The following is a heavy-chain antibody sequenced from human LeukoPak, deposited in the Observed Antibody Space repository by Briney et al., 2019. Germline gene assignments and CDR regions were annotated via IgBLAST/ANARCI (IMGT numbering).Heavy chain of an antibody. V-gene: IGHV1-69*05. J-gene: IGHJ4*02. Sequence: SVKVSCKASGGTFSAYAFNWVRQAPGQGLEWMGGIIPMFNTTNYAQKFQGRVTMTRDMSTSTVNMELSILRSEDTAVYYCARDRGLSSSWYRRTYSFDYWGQGTLVTVSS. CDR1: GGTFSAYA. CDR2: IIPMFNTT. CDR3: ARDRGLSSSWYRRTYSFDY. D-gene: IGHD6-13*01.